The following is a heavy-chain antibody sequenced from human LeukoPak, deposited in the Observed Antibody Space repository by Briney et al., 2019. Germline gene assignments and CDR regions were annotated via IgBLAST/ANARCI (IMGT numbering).Heavy chain of an antibody. CDR3: AKDLVAGDNWFDP. V-gene: IGHV3-23*01. CDR2: ISGRSGST. Sequence: GGSLRLSCAASGFTFSSYGMSWVRQAPGKGLEWVSAISGRSGSTYYADSVKGRFTISRDNSKNTLYLQMNSLRAEDTAVYYCAKDLVAGDNWFDPWGQGTLVTVSS. CDR1: GFTFSSYG. D-gene: IGHD6-19*01. J-gene: IGHJ5*02.